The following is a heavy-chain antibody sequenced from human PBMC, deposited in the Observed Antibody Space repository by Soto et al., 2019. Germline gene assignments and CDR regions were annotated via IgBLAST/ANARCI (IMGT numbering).Heavy chain of an antibody. CDR3: AREPYGDYEDWFDP. CDR1: GFTFSSYS. D-gene: IGHD4-17*01. CDR2: ISSSSRTI. V-gene: IGHV3-48*01. J-gene: IGHJ5*02. Sequence: GGSLRLSCAASGFTFSSYSMNWVRQAPGKGLEWVSYISSSSRTIYYADSVKGRFTISRDNAKNSLYLQMNSLRAEDTAVYYCAREPYGDYEDWFDPWGQGTLVTVSS.